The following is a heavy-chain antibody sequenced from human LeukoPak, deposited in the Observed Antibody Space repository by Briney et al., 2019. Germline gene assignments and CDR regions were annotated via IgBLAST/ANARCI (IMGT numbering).Heavy chain of an antibody. CDR2: INPNSGGT. CDR3: AREGYYDSSGYYFGY. J-gene: IGHJ4*02. CDR1: GYTFTGHY. Sequence: GASVKVSCKASGYTFTGHYMHWVRQAPGQGLEWMGWINPNSGGTNYAQKFQGRVTMTRDTPISTAYMELSRLRSDDTAVYYCAREGYYDSSGYYFGYWGQGTLVTVSS. D-gene: IGHD3-22*01. V-gene: IGHV1-2*02.